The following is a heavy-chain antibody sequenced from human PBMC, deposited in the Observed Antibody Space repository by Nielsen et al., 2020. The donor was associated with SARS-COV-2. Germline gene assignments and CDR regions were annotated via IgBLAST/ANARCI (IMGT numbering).Heavy chain of an antibody. CDR3: AKGDVVRGDAFDI. CDR2: VSASGGST. CDR1: GFTFNIYA. Sequence: GGSLRLSCAASGFTFNIYAMAWVRRAPGRGLQWVTGVSASGGSTYYTDSVKGRFSISRDNSKNTLYLQMNSLRVEDTALYYCAKGDVVRGDAFDIWGQGTMVTVSS. V-gene: IGHV3-23*01. D-gene: IGHD3-10*01. J-gene: IGHJ3*02.